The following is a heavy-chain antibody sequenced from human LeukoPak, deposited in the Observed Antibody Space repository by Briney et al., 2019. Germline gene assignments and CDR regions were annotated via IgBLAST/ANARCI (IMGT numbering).Heavy chain of an antibody. CDR1: GGSISGSNW. CDR2: IYHSGST. Sequence: SGTLSLTCAVSGGSISGSNWWSWVRQPPGKGLEWIGEIYHSGSTNYNPSLKSRVTISVDTSKNQFSLKLSSVTAADTAVYYCARVGQSGPITMVRGVTRVDVWGKGTTVTVSS. D-gene: IGHD3-10*01. J-gene: IGHJ6*04. V-gene: IGHV4-4*02. CDR3: ARVGQSGPITMVRGVTRVDV.